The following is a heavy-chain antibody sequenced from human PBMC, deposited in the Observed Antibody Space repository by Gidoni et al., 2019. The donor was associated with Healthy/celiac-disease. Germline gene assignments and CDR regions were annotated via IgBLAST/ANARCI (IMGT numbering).Heavy chain of an antibody. CDR3: ARGSGGSCGD. J-gene: IGHJ4*02. D-gene: IGHD2-15*01. V-gene: IGHV3-21*01. Sequence: EVQLVEPGGGLVKPGGSLRLSCAASGFTFSSYSMNWVRQAPGKGLEWVSSISSSSSYIYYADSVKGRFTISRDNAKNSQYLQMNSLRAEDTAVYYCARGSGGSCGDWGQGTLVTVSS. CDR1: GFTFSSYS. CDR2: ISSSSSYI.